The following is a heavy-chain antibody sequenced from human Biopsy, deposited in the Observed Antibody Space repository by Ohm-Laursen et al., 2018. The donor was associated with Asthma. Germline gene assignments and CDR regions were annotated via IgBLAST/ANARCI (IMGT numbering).Heavy chain of an antibody. V-gene: IGHV3-30*18. CDR2: VSHDGGVV. CDR3: AKRRGYSDLTDFDH. CDR1: GFVFRSHA. J-gene: IGHJ4*02. Sequence: SLRLSCAASGFVFRSHAIHWVRQAPGKGLEWVAVVSHDGGVVHYADSMKGRFTISRDNAKSTLYLQMNRLRTDDTAVYFCAKRRGYSDLTDFDHWGQGTLVTVSS. D-gene: IGHD3-3*01.